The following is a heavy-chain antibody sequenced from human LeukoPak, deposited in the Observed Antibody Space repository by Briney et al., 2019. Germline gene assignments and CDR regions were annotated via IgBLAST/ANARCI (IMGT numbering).Heavy chain of an antibody. CDR2: LIPKFGTT. J-gene: IGHJ4*02. D-gene: IGHD2-2*01. CDR1: GDTFSSYA. CDR3: AAYWCSTTNCYIPY. Sequence: ASVKVSCKASGDTFSSYAITWVRQAPGQGLEWMGGLIPKFGTTNYAQKLQGRLTITADVFTSTAYMNLSSLGSEDTAVYYCAAYWCSTTNCYIPYWGQGTLVTVSS. V-gene: IGHV1-69*13.